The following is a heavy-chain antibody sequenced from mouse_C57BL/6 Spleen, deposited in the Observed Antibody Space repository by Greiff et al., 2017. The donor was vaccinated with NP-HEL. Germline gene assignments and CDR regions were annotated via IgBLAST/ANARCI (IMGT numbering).Heavy chain of an antibody. D-gene: IGHD2-1*01. CDR2: IDPETGGT. J-gene: IGHJ3*01. V-gene: IGHV1-15*01. CDR3: TRSGAGAIYYGNYVAY. CDR1: GYTFTDYE. Sequence: VKLQESGAELVRPGASVTLSCKASGYTFTDYEMHWVKQTPVHGLEWIGAIDPETGGTAYNQKFKGKAILTADKSSSTAYMELRSLTSEDSAVYYCTRSGAGAIYYGNYVAYWGQGTLVTVSA.